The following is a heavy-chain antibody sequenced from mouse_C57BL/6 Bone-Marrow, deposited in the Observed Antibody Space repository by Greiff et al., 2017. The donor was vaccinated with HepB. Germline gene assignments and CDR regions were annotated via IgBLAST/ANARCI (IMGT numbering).Heavy chain of an antibody. CDR3: ARIYYDYDAAMDY. Sequence: VQLVESGPGLVQPSQSLSITCTVSGFSLTSYGVHWVRQSPGKGLEWLGVIWRGGSTDYNAAFMSRLSITKDNSKSQVFFKMNSLQADDTAIYYCARIYYDYDAAMDYWGQGTSVTVSS. CDR1: GFSLTSYG. J-gene: IGHJ4*01. D-gene: IGHD2-4*01. V-gene: IGHV2-5*01. CDR2: IWRGGST.